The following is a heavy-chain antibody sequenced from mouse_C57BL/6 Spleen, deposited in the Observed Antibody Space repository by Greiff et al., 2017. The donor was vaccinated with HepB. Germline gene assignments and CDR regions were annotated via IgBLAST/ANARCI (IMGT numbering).Heavy chain of an antibody. Sequence: VQLQQSGPELVKPGASVKISCKASGYAFSSSWMNWVKQRPGKGLEWIGRIYPGDGDTNYNGKFKGKATLTADKSSSTAYMQLSSLTSADSAVYFCARNYGSSYVDWYFDVWGTGTTVTVSS. CDR3: ARNYGSSYVDWYFDV. CDR1: GYAFSSSW. D-gene: IGHD1-1*01. CDR2: IYPGDGDT. J-gene: IGHJ1*03. V-gene: IGHV1-82*01.